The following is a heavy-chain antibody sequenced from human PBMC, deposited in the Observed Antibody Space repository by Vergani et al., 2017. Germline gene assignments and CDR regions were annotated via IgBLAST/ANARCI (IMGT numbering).Heavy chain of an antibody. CDR2: ISGSGGST. Sequence: EVQLVESGGGLVQPGGSLRLSCAASGFTFSSYAMSWVRQAPGKGLEWVSAISGSGGSTYYADSVKGRFTISRDNSKNTLYLQMNSLRAEDTAVYYCAIATFGSRSGLYYYYMDVWGKGTTVTVSS. CDR1: GFTFSSYA. J-gene: IGHJ6*03. V-gene: IGHV3-23*04. D-gene: IGHD3-10*02. CDR3: AIATFGSRSGLYYYYMDV.